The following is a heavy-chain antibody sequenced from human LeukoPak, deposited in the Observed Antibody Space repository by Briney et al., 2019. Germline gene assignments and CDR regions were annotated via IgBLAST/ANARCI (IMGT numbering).Heavy chain of an antibody. CDR1: GFTFGDYA. Sequence: GGSLRLSCTASGFTFGDYAMSWVRQAPGKGLGWVSFIRSKAYSGTADYAASVKGRFTISRDDSKSIAYLQMNSLKTEDTAVYYCTRALRTRITIFGVVGYYFDYWGQGTLVTVSS. V-gene: IGHV3-49*04. D-gene: IGHD3-3*01. J-gene: IGHJ4*02. CDR3: TRALRTRITIFGVVGYYFDY. CDR2: IRSKAYSGTA.